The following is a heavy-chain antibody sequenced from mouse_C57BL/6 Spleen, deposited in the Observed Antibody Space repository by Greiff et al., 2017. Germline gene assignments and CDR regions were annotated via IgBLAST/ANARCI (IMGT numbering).Heavy chain of an antibody. J-gene: IGHJ3*01. CDR3: ARHSNYLFAY. Sequence: QVQLKQPGAELVMPGASVKLSCKASGYTFTSYWMHWVKQRPGQGLEWIGEIDPSDSYTNYNQKFKGKSTLTVDKSSSTAYMQLSSLTSEDSAVYYCARHSNYLFAYWGQGTLVTVSA. V-gene: IGHV1-69*01. CDR2: IDPSDSYT. CDR1: GYTFTSYW. D-gene: IGHD2-5*01.